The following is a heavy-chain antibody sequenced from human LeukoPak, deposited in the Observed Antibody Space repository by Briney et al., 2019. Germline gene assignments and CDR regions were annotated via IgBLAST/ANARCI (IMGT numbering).Heavy chain of an antibody. CDR2: IYYSGST. Sequence: SETLSLTCTVSGGSISSGGYYWSWIRQHPGKGREWIGYIYYSGSTYYNPFLKSRVTISVDTSKNQFSLKLSSVTAADTAVYYCASRGYYDSSGYYYSFDYWGQGTLVTVSS. J-gene: IGHJ4*02. V-gene: IGHV4-31*03. CDR3: ASRGYYDSSGYYYSFDY. D-gene: IGHD3-22*01. CDR1: GGSISSGGYY.